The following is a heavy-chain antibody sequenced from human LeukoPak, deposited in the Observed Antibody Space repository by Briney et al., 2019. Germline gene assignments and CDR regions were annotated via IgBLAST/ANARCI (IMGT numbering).Heavy chain of an antibody. CDR1: GFTVSSNY. J-gene: IGHJ4*02. V-gene: IGHV3-66*01. CDR3: AREEEIRGSGFDY. D-gene: IGHD6-19*01. Sequence: GGSLRLSCAASGFTVSSNYMSWVRQAPGKGLEWVSVIYSGGSTYYADSVKGRFTISRGNSKNTLYLQMNSLRAEDTAVYYCAREEEIRGSGFDYWGQGNLVTVSS. CDR2: IYSGGST.